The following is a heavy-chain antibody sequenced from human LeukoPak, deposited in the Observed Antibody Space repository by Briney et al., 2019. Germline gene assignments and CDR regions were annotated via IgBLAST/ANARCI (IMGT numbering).Heavy chain of an antibody. CDR3: ARGRPYCTNGVCHPAIQYYYGMDV. D-gene: IGHD2-8*01. V-gene: IGHV1-69*13. CDR1: GYTFSGYA. J-gene: IGHJ6*02. Sequence: ASVKVSCKASGYTFSGYAISWVRQAPGQGLEWMGGIIPMFGTTNYAQKFQGRVTSIADESTSTAYMELSSLRSDDTAVYYCARGRPYCTNGVCHPAIQYYYGMDVWGQGTTVTVSS. CDR2: IIPMFGTT.